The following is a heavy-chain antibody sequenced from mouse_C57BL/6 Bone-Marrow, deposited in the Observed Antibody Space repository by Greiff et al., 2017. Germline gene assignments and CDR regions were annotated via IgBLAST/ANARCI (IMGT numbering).Heavy chain of an antibody. V-gene: IGHV5-16*01. Sequence: EVKLVESEGGLVQPGSSMKLSCTASGFTFSDYYMAWVRQVPEKGLEWVANINYDGSSTYYLDSLKSRFIISRDNAKNILYLQMSSLKSEDTATYDCSREGDYYGYDGAWFAYWGQGTLVTVSA. CDR3: SREGDYYGYDGAWFAY. D-gene: IGHD2-2*01. J-gene: IGHJ3*01. CDR2: INYDGSST. CDR1: GFTFSDYY.